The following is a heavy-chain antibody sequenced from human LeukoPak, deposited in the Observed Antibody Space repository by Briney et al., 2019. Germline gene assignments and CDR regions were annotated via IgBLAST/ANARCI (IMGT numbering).Heavy chain of an antibody. CDR3: AKDVFGDYGGLDY. CDR1: GFPFSIYA. D-gene: IGHD4-23*01. V-gene: IGHV3-23*01. J-gene: IGHJ4*02. Sequence: GGSLRLSCAASGFPFSIYAMSWVRQAPGEGLEWVSSIRSSDGGTYYAESVKGRFAISRDNSKNTLYLQMNSLRAEDTAVYYCAKDVFGDYGGLDYWGQGTLVTVSS. CDR2: IRSSDGGT.